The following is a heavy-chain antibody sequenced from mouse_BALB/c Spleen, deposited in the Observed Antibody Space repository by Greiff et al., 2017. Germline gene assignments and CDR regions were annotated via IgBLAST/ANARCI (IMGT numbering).Heavy chain of an antibody. CDR1: GFTFSSFG. D-gene: IGHD1-1*01. CDR2: ISSGSSTI. Sequence: EVMLVESGGGLVQPGGSRKLSCAASGFTFSSFGMHWVCQAPEKGLEWVAYISSGSSTIYYADTVKGRFTISRDNPKNTLFLQMTSLRSEDTAMYYCARTTVVATEAMDYWGQGTSVTVSS. CDR3: ARTTVVATEAMDY. V-gene: IGHV5-17*02. J-gene: IGHJ4*01.